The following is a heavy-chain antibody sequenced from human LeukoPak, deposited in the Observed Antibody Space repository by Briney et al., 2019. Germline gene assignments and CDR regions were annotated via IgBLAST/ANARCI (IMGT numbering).Heavy chain of an antibody. CDR2: IYYSGST. Sequence: SQTLSLTCTVSGGSLSSGDYYWRWLRQPPGTGLEWIGYIYYSGSTYYNPSLKSRVTISVDTSKNQFSLKLSSVTAADTAVYYCARDKYDFWSGWTWTFDYWGQGTLVTVSS. D-gene: IGHD3-3*01. V-gene: IGHV4-30-4*01. CDR1: GGSLSSGDYY. CDR3: ARDKYDFWSGWTWTFDY. J-gene: IGHJ4*02.